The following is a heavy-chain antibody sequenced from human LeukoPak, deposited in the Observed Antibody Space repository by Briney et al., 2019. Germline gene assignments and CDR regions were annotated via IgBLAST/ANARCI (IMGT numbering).Heavy chain of an antibody. CDR1: GLTLRNIF. CDR2: IKSQSDGGTT. J-gene: IGHJ2*01. V-gene: IGHV3-15*07. D-gene: IGHD4/OR15-4a*01. CDR3: SYGANFYFDL. Sequence: TGGSLRLSCAVPGLTLRNIFLNWVRQAPGKGPEWVGRIKSQSDGGTTDYAAPVKGRFSISRDDSKNSLFLQMNSLKTEDTAVYYCSYGANFYFDLWGRGTLVTVSS.